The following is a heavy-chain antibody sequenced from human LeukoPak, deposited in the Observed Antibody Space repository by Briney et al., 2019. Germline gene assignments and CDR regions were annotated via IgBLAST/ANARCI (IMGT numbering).Heavy chain of an antibody. CDR3: AKDPNGDYIGAFDM. D-gene: IGHD4-17*01. J-gene: IGHJ3*02. Sequence: GGSLRLSCAASGFTFSSYSMSWVRQAPGKGLEWISVISISGGTTYYADSVKGRFTISRDNSKNTLYLQMNSLRDEDTAVYYCAKDPNGDYIGAFDMWGQGTMVTVSS. CDR1: GFTFSSYS. CDR2: ISISGGTT. V-gene: IGHV3-23*01.